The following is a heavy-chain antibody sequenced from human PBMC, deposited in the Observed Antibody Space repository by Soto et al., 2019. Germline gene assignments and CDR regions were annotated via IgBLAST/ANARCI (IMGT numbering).Heavy chain of an antibody. CDR1: GYTFTSYD. CDR3: AREVTSRYYYYGMDV. V-gene: IGHV1-8*01. CDR2: MIPNSGNT. Sequence: GASVKVSCKASGYTFTSYDINWVRQATGQGLEWMGWMIPNSGNTGYAQKFQGRVTMTRNTSISTAYMELSSLRSEDTAVYYCAREVTSRYYYYGMDVWGQGTTVTVSS. D-gene: IGHD2-21*02. J-gene: IGHJ6*02.